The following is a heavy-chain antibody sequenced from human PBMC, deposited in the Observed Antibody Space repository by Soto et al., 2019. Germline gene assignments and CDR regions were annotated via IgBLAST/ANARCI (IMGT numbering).Heavy chain of an antibody. D-gene: IGHD3-3*01. CDR2: IYYSGST. V-gene: IGHV4-39*01. CDR1: GGSISSSSYY. CDR3: ARQGVDYAFWSGYTARWFDS. J-gene: IGHJ5*01. Sequence: PSETLSLTCTVSGGSISSSSYYWGWIRQPPGKGLEWIGSIYYSGSTYYNPSLKSRVTISVDTSKNQFSLKLSSVTAADTAVYYCARQGVDYAFWSGYTARWFDSWGQGTLVTVSS.